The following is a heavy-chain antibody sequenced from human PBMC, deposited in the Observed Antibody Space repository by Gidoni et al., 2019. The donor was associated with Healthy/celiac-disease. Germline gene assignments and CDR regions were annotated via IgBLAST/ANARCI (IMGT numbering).Heavy chain of an antibody. Sequence: QVQLQESGPGLVKPSETLSLTCTVSGGSVSSGSYYWSWIRQPPGKGLEWIGYIYYSGSTNYNPSLKSRVTISVDTSKNQFSLKLSSVTAADTAVYYCASWYVEMATIDYWGQGTLVTVSS. CDR2: IYYSGST. D-gene: IGHD5-12*01. CDR3: ASWYVEMATIDY. J-gene: IGHJ4*02. CDR1: GGSVSSGSYY. V-gene: IGHV4-61*01.